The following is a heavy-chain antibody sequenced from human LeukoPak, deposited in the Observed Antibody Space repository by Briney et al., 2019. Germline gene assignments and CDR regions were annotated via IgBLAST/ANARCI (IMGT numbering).Heavy chain of an antibody. J-gene: IGHJ4*02. CDR3: ARGRDFYSSSWYAY. V-gene: IGHV3-21*01. CDR1: GFTFSSYS. Sequence: GGSLRLSCAASGFTFSSYSMNWVRQAPGKGLEWVSSISSSSSYIYYADSVKGRFTISRDNAKNSLYLQMNSLRAEDTAVYYCARGRDFYSSSWYAYWGQGTLVTVSS. CDR2: ISSSSSYI. D-gene: IGHD6-13*01.